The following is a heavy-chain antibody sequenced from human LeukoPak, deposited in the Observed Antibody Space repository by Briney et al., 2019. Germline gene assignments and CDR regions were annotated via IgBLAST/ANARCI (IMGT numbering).Heavy chain of an antibody. CDR3: VMYYYGSGPAGGFDY. CDR2: IIPIFGTA. J-gene: IGHJ4*02. D-gene: IGHD3-10*01. CDR1: GGTFSSYA. Sequence: SVKVSCKASGGTFSSYAISWVRQAPGQGLEWMGRIIPIFGTANYAQKFQGRVTITTDESTSTAYMELSSLRSEDTAVYYCVMYYYGSGPAGGFDYWGQGTLVTVSS. V-gene: IGHV1-69*05.